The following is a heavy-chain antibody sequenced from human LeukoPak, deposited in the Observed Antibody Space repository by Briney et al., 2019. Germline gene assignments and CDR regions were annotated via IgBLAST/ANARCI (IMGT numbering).Heavy chain of an antibody. CDR2: IYYSGST. V-gene: IGHV4-59*01. CDR1: GGSISSYY. J-gene: IGHJ6*03. D-gene: IGHD2-21*02. CDR3: AGVWAARGGDTPFCYYDMDV. Sequence: SETLPLTCTVSGGSISSYYWSWIRQPPGKGLEWIGYIYYSGSTNYNPSLKSRVTISVDTSKNNFSLKLSSVTPADTAVYYCAGVWAARGGDTPFCYYDMDVWGKGTTVTVSS.